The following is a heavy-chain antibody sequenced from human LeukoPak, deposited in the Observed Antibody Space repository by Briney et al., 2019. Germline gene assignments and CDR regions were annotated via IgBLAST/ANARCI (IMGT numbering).Heavy chain of an antibody. D-gene: IGHD5-18*01. CDR2: IIPIFGTA. Sequence: ASVKVSCKASGGTFSSYAISWVRQAPGQGLEWMGGIIPIFGTANYAQKFQGRVTITTDESTSTAYMELSSLRSEDTAVYYCARVRDTAMARSYYYMDVWGKGTTVTVSS. CDR1: GGTFSSYA. J-gene: IGHJ6*03. CDR3: ARVRDTAMARSYYYMDV. V-gene: IGHV1-69*05.